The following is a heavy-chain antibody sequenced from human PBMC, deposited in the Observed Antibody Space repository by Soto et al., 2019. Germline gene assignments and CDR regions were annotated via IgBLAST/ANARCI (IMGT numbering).Heavy chain of an antibody. D-gene: IGHD6-13*01. J-gene: IGHJ4*02. V-gene: IGHV1-18*01. CDR2: ISAYNGNT. CDR3: ARDLGQQLFDY. CDR1: GYTFTSYG. Sequence: XSVKVSCNASGYTFTSYGISLVRQAPGQGLEWMGWISAYNGNTNYAQKLQGRVTMTTDTSTSTAYMELRSLRSDDTAVYYCARDLGQQLFDYWGQGTLVTVSS.